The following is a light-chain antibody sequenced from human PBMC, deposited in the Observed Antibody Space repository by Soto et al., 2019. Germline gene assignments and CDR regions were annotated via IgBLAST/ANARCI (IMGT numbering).Light chain of an antibody. Sequence: QSVLTQPPSASGSPGQRVTISCSGSSSNIGSNTVNWYQQLPGTAPQLLIYSNNQRPSGVPDRFSGSKSGTSASLAISGLQSEDEADYYCASWDGSMNAVVFGGGTKVTVL. J-gene: IGLJ2*01. CDR3: ASWDGSMNAVV. V-gene: IGLV1-44*01. CDR1: SSNIGSNT. CDR2: SNN.